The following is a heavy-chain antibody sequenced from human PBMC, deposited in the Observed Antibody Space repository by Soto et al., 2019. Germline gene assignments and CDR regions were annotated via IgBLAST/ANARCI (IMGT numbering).Heavy chain of an antibody. Sequence: EVQLVESGGGLVQPGRSLRLSCAASGFTCDNYAMHWVRQAPGKGLEWVSGISWSSSNVGYADSVKGRFTTSRDNAKNSLYLQMNSLRAEDTALYYCARSDFSTGDPFDYWGQGTLVTVSA. D-gene: IGHD3-3*01. CDR3: ARSDFSTGDPFDY. CDR1: GFTCDNYA. J-gene: IGHJ4*02. V-gene: IGHV3-9*01. CDR2: ISWSSSNV.